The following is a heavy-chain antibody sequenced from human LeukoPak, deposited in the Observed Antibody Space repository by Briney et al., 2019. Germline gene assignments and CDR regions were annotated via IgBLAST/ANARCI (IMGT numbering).Heavy chain of an antibody. V-gene: IGHV3-21*01. Sequence: GGSLRLSCAASGFTFSDYSMNWVRQAPGQGLEWVSSISTTSTYIYYADSVKGRFTISRDNAKNSLYLQMNSLRAEDTAVYYCARAILEMATHSFDFWGQGTLLTVSS. J-gene: IGHJ4*02. CDR3: ARAILEMATHSFDF. D-gene: IGHD5-24*01. CDR1: GFTFSDYS. CDR2: ISTTSTYI.